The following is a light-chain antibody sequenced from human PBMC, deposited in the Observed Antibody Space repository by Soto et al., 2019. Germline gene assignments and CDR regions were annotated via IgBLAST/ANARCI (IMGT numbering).Light chain of an antibody. CDR1: QSITTW. CDR2: DAS. Sequence: DIQMTQSPSTLSASVGDRVTITCRASQSITTWLAWYQQKPGKAPKLLIYDASSLQSGVPSRFSGSGSGTEFTLTISRLQPDDFATFYCQQYSSYPWTFGQGTKVDIK. J-gene: IGKJ1*01. CDR3: QQYSSYPWT. V-gene: IGKV1-5*01.